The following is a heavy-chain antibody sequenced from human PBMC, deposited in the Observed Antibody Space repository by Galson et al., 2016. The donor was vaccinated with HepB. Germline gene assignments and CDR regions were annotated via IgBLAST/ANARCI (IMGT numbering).Heavy chain of an antibody. V-gene: IGHV4-4*07. CDR3: AGDITPFGVVTLYNWFDP. CDR1: GGSISSYY. J-gene: IGHJ5*02. D-gene: IGHD3-3*01. CDR2: IYTSGST. Sequence: SETLSLTCTVSGGSISSYYWSWIRQPAGKGLEWIGRIYTSGSTNYNPSLKSRVTMSVDTSKNQFSLKLSSVTAADTAVYYCAGDITPFGVVTLYNWFDPWGQGTLVTVSS.